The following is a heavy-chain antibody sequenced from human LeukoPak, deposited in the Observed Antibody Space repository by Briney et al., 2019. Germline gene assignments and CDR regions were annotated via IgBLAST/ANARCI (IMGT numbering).Heavy chain of an antibody. CDR3: ARAGYGMDV. Sequence: SETLSLTCAVSGGSISGGGYSWSWIRQPPGKGLEWIGYIYHSGSTYYNPSLKSRVTISVDRSKNQFSLKLSSVTAADTAVYYCARAGYGMDVWGQGTTVTVSS. V-gene: IGHV4-30-2*01. CDR1: GGSISGGGYS. CDR2: IYHSGST. J-gene: IGHJ6*02.